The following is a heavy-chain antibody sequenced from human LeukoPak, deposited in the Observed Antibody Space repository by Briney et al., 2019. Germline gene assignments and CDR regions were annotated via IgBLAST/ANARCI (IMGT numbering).Heavy chain of an antibody. V-gene: IGHV3-21*04. Sequence: GGSLRLSCAASGFSFSISNMNWVRQAPGKGLEWVASISSKTNYIYYADSVKGRFTISRDNAQNSLFLQMNSLRAEDTALYYCARAGYDFWSGSPYYYYYYYMDVWGKGTTVTVSS. CDR1: GFSFSISN. CDR2: ISSKTNYI. D-gene: IGHD3-3*01. CDR3: ARAGYDFWSGSPYYYYYYYMDV. J-gene: IGHJ6*03.